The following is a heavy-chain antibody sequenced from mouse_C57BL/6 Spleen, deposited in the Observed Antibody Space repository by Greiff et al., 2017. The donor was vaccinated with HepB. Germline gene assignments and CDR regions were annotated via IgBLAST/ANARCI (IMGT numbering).Heavy chain of an antibody. J-gene: IGHJ2*01. V-gene: IGHV1-54*01. CDR2: INPGSGGT. Sequence: VQLQQSGAELVRPGTSVKVSCKASGYAFTNYLIEWVKQRPGQGLEWIGVINPGSGGTNYNEKFKGKATLTADKSSSTAYMQLSSLTSEDSAVYFCARSRITTVVPFDYWGQGTTLTVSS. D-gene: IGHD1-1*01. CDR3: ARSRITTVVPFDY. CDR1: GYAFTNYL.